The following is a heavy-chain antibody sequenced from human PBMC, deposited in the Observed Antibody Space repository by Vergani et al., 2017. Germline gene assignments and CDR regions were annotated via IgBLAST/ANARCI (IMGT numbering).Heavy chain of an antibody. D-gene: IGHD3-22*01. J-gene: IGHJ4*02. CDR2: IYYSGST. CDR1: GGSISSGGYY. CDR3: ARHGCQKQYYYDSSGYCEFDY. Sequence: QVQLQESGPGLVKPSQTLSLTCTVSGGSISSGGYYWGWIRQPPGKGLEWIGSIYYSGSTYYNPSLKSRVTISVDTSKNQFSLKLSSVTAADTAVYYCARHGCQKQYYYDSSGYCEFDYWGQGTLVTVSS. V-gene: IGHV4-39*01.